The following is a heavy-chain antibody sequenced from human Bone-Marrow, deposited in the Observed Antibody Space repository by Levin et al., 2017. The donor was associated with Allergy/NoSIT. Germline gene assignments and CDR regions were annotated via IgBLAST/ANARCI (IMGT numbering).Heavy chain of an antibody. V-gene: IGHV3-7*01. CDR3: ARSRNWGWDY. CDR1: GFIFSNDW. J-gene: IGHJ4*02. Sequence: ASVKVSCAASGFIFSNDWMTWVRQAPGKGLEWVAHIKHDGSQKYYVDSVKGRFTISRDNAENSLDLQMNSLRAEDTAVYYCARSRNWGWDYWGQGTLVTVSS. CDR2: IKHDGSQK. D-gene: IGHD7-27*01.